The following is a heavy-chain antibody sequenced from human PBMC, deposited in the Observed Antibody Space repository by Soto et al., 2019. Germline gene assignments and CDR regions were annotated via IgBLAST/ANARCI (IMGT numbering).Heavy chain of an antibody. D-gene: IGHD6-6*01. CDR3: AKRSSSSTFDY. J-gene: IGHJ4*02. CDR2: ISYDDST. CDR1: GFTFSSCA. Sequence: GGSLRLSCAASGFTFSSCAMHWVRQAPGKGLEWVALISYDDSTYYADSVKGRFTISRDNSKNTLYLQMNSLRAEDTAVYYCAKRSSSSTFDYWGQGTLVTVSS. V-gene: IGHV3-30-3*02.